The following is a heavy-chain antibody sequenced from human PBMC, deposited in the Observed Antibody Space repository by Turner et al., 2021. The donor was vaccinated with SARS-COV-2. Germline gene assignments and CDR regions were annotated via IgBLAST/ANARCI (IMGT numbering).Heavy chain of an antibody. V-gene: IGHV4-39*01. CDR3: ARLPERYFFDY. CDR2: IYYSGNT. Sequence: LQLQESGPGLVKPSETLSLTCTVSGGSITKNYDYWGWIRQPPGKGLGWIGSIYYSGNTYYNPSLKSRVTISVETSKSQFSLKLSSVTAADTAVYYCARLPERYFFDYWGQGALVTVSS. CDR1: GGSITKNYDY. J-gene: IGHJ4*02.